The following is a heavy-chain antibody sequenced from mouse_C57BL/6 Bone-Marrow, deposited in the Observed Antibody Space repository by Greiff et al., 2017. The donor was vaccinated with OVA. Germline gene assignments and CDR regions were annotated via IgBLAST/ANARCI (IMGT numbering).Heavy chain of an antibody. J-gene: IGHJ3*01. CDR3: TLYYDDGRFAY. Sequence: VQLQQSGAELVRPGASVKLSCTASGFNIKDDYMHWVKQRPEQGLEWIGWIDPENGDTEYASKFQGKATITADTSSNTAYLQLSSLTSEDTAVYYCTLYYDDGRFAYWGQGTLVTVSA. CDR2: IDPENGDT. D-gene: IGHD2-4*01. V-gene: IGHV14-4*01. CDR1: GFNIKDDY.